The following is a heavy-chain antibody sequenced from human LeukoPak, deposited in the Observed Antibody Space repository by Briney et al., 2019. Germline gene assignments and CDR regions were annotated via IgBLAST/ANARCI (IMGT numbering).Heavy chain of an antibody. V-gene: IGHV4-30-2*01. CDR3: ARVGQHIAADAFDI. CDR1: GGSISSGGYY. CDR2: IYHSGST. D-gene: IGHD5-12*01. Sequence: SQTLSLTCTVSGGSISSGGYYWSWIRQPPGKGLEWIGYIYHSGSTYYNPSLKSRATISVDRSKNQFSLKLSSVTAADTAVYYCARVGQHIAADAFDIWGQGTMVTVSS. J-gene: IGHJ3*02.